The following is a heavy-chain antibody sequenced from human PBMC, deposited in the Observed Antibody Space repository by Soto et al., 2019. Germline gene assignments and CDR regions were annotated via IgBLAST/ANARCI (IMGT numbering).Heavy chain of an antibody. CDR2: IDTSGST. D-gene: IGHD2-21*02. Sequence: SETLSLTCSVSGGSISTYYCNWIRQPAGKGLEWIGRIDTSGSTNYNPSLKSRVTMSVDTSKNQFSLKLSSVTAADTAVYFCARDQGVVVTADNWFDPWGQGILVTVSS. J-gene: IGHJ5*02. V-gene: IGHV4-4*07. CDR3: ARDQGVVVTADNWFDP. CDR1: GGSISTYY.